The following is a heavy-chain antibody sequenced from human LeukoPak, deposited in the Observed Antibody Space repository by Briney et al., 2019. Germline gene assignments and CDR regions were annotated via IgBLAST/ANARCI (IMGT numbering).Heavy chain of an antibody. J-gene: IGHJ6*04. D-gene: IGHD3-10*01. Sequence: RPGGSLRLSCAASGFTFSSYGMHWVRQAPGKGLEWVAVISYDGSNKYYADSVKGRFTISRDNSKNTLYLQMNSLRAEETAVYYCAKVGGSGNLSYYYYGIDVWGKGTTVTVSS. CDR2: ISYDGSNK. CDR1: GFTFSSYG. CDR3: AKVGGSGNLSYYYYGIDV. V-gene: IGHV3-30*18.